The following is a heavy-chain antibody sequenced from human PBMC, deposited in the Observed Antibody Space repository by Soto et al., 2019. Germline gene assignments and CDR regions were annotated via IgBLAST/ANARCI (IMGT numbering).Heavy chain of an antibody. Sequence: QVQLQESGPGLVKPSQTLSLTCTVSGGSISSGGYYWSWIRQHPGKGLEWIGYIYYSGSTYYNPSLKSRVTISVDPSKNQFSLKLSSVPAADTAVYYCARVEDSSSFVWDYWGQGTLVTVSS. CDR1: GGSISSGGYY. CDR2: IYYSGST. J-gene: IGHJ4*02. CDR3: ARVEDSSSFVWDY. V-gene: IGHV4-31*03. D-gene: IGHD6-6*01.